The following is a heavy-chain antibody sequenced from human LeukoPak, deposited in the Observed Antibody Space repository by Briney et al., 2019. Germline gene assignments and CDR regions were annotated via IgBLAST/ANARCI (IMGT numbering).Heavy chain of an antibody. CDR1: GGSFSGYY. Sequence: SETLSLTCAVYGGSFSGYYWSWLRQPPGKGLEWIGEINHSGSTNYNPSLKSRVTISVDTSKNQFSLKLSSVTAADTAVYYCARTTSYDYVWGSYRYTSYFQHWGQGTLVTVSS. D-gene: IGHD3-16*02. CDR3: ARTTSYDYVWGSYRYTSYFQH. CDR2: INHSGST. V-gene: IGHV4-34*01. J-gene: IGHJ1*01.